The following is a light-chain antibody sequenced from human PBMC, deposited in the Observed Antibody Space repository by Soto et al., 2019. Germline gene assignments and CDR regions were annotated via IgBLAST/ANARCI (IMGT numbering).Light chain of an antibody. Sequence: QSALTQPASVSGSPGQSITISCTGTSSDVGRYNLVSWYQQHPGKAPKLMIYEGSKRPSGVSNRFSGSKSGNTASLTISGLQAEDEADYYCCSYAGSSTSLYVFGTGTKLTVL. CDR2: EGS. CDR1: SSDVGRYNL. J-gene: IGLJ1*01. CDR3: CSYAGSSTSLYV. V-gene: IGLV2-23*01.